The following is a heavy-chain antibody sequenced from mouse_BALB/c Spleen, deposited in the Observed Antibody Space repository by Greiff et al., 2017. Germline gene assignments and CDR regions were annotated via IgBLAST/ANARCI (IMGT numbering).Heavy chain of an antibody. J-gene: IGHJ2*01. D-gene: IGHD2-4*01. V-gene: IGHV3-8*02. CDR2: ISYSGST. Sequence: DVQLQESGPSLVKPSQTLSLTCSVTGDSITSGYWNWIRKFPGNKLEYMGYISYSGSTYYNPSLKSRISITRDTSKNQYYLQLNSVTTEDTATYYCARRRGLIYYDYDGCYFDYWGQGTTLTVSS. CDR3: ARRRGLIYYDYDGCYFDY. CDR1: GDSITSGY.